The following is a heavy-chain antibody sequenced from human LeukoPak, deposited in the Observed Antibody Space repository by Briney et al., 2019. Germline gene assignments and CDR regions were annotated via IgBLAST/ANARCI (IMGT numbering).Heavy chain of an antibody. CDR3: ARLRYCSGGSCYRFDY. Sequence: PSETLSLTCAVSGYSISSGYYWGWIRQPPGKGLEWIGSIYHSGSTYYNPSLKSRVTISVDTSKNQFSLKLSSVTAADTAGYYCARLRYCSGGSCYRFDYWGQGTLVTVSS. D-gene: IGHD2-15*01. J-gene: IGHJ4*02. CDR1: GYSISSGYY. CDR2: IYHSGST. V-gene: IGHV4-38-2*01.